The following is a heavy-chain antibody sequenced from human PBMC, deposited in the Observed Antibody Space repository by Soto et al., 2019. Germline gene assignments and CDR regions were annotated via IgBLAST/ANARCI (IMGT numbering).Heavy chain of an antibody. CDR1: GFTFRSYA. V-gene: IGHV3-23*01. J-gene: IGHJ5*02. CDR3: AKFRHSSGWVNWFDP. CDR2: ISGSGGST. D-gene: IGHD6-19*01. Sequence: DVQLLESGGGLVQPGGSLRLSCAASGFTFRSYAMSWVRQAPGKGLEWVSAISGSGGSTYYADSVNGRFTISSDNSKNTLHLQMNSLRAGDSAVYYCAKFRHSSGWVNWFDPWGQGTLVTVSS.